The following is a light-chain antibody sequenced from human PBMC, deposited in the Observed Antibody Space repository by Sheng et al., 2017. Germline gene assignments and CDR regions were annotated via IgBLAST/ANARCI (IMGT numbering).Light chain of an antibody. V-gene: IGKV3-15*01. CDR1: RGIASN. CDR2: GAS. J-gene: IGKJ1*01. Sequence: EVVMTQSPATLSVSPGKRATLSCRASRGIASNLAWYQQKPGQPPRLLIYGASTRATGIPARFSGSGSVTEFTLTISNLQSEDFAFYYCQQYDDWWTFGQGTKVEIK. CDR3: QQYDDWWT.